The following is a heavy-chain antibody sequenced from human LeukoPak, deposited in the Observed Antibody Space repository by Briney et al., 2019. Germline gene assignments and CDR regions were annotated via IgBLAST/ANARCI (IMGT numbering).Heavy chain of an antibody. J-gene: IGHJ4*02. V-gene: IGHV4-39*02. D-gene: IGHD6-13*01. CDR3: AREAAGTDY. CDR2: IYYSGST. Sequence: SGTLSLTCTVSGGSISSSSYYWGWIRQPPGKGLEWIGSIYYSGSTYYNPSLKSRVTISVDTSKNQFSLKLSSVTAADTAVYYCAREAAGTDYWGQGTLVTVSS. CDR1: GGSISSSSYY.